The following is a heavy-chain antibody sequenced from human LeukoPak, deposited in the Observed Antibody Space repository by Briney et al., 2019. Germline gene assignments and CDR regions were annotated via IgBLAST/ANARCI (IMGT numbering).Heavy chain of an antibody. D-gene: IGHD6-13*01. CDR1: GYTFTGYY. Sequence: VASVNVSCKASGYTFTGYYMHWVRQAPGQGLEWMGRINPNSGGTNYAQKFQGRVTMTRDTSISTAYMELSRLRSDDTAVYYCARVPVSGSWSYYFDYWGQGTLVTVSS. CDR2: INPNSGGT. J-gene: IGHJ4*02. CDR3: ARVPVSGSWSYYFDY. V-gene: IGHV1-2*06.